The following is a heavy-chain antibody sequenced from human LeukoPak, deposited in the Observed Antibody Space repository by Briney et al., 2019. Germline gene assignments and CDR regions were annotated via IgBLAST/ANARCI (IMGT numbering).Heavy chain of an antibody. CDR3: ARGATMDFDY. Sequence: SETLSLTCTVAGGSISSYYWSWVRQPPGKGLEWVGYIYYSGSTNYNPSLKSRVTISVDTSKNQFSLKLSSVTAADTAVYYCARGATMDFDYWGQGTLVTVSS. CDR2: IYYSGST. V-gene: IGHV4-59*01. D-gene: IGHD5-12*01. CDR1: GGSISSYY. J-gene: IGHJ4*02.